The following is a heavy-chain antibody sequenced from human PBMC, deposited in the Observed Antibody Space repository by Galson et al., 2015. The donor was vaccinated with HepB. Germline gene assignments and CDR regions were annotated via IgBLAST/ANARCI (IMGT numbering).Heavy chain of an antibody. D-gene: IGHD6-19*01. CDR3: ARHFRNPGVAVAAGTDY. CDR2: IDASDSYT. CDR1: GYSFTSYW. V-gene: IGHV5-10-1*01. Sequence: QSGAEVKKPGESLRISCKGSGYSFTSYWISWVRQMPRKGLEWMGRIDASDSYTNYSPSFQGHVTISADKSISTAYLQWSSLKASDTAMYYCARHFRNPGVAVAAGTDYWGQGTLVTVSS. J-gene: IGHJ4*02.